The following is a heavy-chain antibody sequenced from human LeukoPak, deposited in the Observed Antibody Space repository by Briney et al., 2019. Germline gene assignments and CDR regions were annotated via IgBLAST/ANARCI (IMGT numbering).Heavy chain of an antibody. CDR3: ARGGDISVVVPAAEGAFDI. CDR1: GFTFSSYA. CDR2: ISYDGSNK. J-gene: IGHJ3*02. Sequence: PGGSLRLSCAASGFTFSSYAMHWVRQAPGKGLEWVAVISYDGSNKYYAGSVKGRFTISRDNSKNMLYLQMNSLRAEDTAVYYCARGGDISVVVPAAEGAFDIWGQGTMVTVSS. D-gene: IGHD2-2*01. V-gene: IGHV3-30-3*01.